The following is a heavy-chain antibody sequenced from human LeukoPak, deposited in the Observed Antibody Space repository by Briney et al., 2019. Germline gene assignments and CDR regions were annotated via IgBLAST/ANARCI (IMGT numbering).Heavy chain of an antibody. CDR1: IRLVSGYH. V-gene: IGHV4-59*08. CDR2: IFYSGTT. D-gene: IGHD2-21*02. CDR3: ARHDVVPVIRRGFDF. Sequence: SETQTLTCTVWIRLVSGYHGRWIRRPPGRGLEWIGYIFYSGTTLYSPSLKSRVTMSVDTSENQFSLKLSSVTAADTAVYYCARHDVVPVIRRGFDFWGQGILVTVSS. J-gene: IGHJ4*02.